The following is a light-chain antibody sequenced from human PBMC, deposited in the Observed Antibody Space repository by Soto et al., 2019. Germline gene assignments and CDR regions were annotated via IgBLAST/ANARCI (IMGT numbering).Light chain of an antibody. CDR1: SSNIGRNY. Sequence: QSVLPQTPSVSGTPGQTVTISCSGSSSNIGRNYVYWYQQLPGAAPKLLMYSHNIRPSGVPDRFSASTSGTSASLVISGLRSEDEADYHCSSYTSSSTLEVFGTGTKLTVL. J-gene: IGLJ1*01. V-gene: IGLV1-47*02. CDR2: SHN. CDR3: SSYTSSSTLEV.